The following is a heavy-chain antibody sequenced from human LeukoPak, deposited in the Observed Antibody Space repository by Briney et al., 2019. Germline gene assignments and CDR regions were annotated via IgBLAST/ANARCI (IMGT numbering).Heavy chain of an antibody. J-gene: IGHJ4*02. CDR1: GFTFSNAW. CDR3: TTGFGYYDSSGYPG. Sequence: PGGSLRLSCAASGFTFSNAWMSWVRQAPGKGLEWVGRIKSKTDGGTTDYAAPMKGRFTISRDDSKNTLYLQMNSLKTEDTAVYYCTTGFGYYDSSGYPGWGQGTLVTVSS. V-gene: IGHV3-15*01. D-gene: IGHD3-22*01. CDR2: IKSKTDGGTT.